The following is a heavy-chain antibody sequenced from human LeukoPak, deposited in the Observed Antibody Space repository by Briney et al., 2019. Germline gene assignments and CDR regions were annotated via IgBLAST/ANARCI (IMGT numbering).Heavy chain of an antibody. J-gene: IGHJ4*02. Sequence: GASVEVSCKASGYTFTDYYIHWVRQAPGQGLEWMGWINPNSGGTNYAQNFQGRVTMTRDTSVSTAYMDLSSLRSDDTAVYFCARALSPIRYCSGTSCSSFDSWGQGTLVTVSS. V-gene: IGHV1-2*02. CDR1: GYTFTDYY. CDR3: ARALSPIRYCSGTSCSSFDS. CDR2: INPNSGGT. D-gene: IGHD2-2*01.